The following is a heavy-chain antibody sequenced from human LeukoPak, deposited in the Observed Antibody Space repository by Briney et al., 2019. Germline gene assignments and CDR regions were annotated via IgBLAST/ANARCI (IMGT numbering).Heavy chain of an antibody. D-gene: IGHD3-22*01. CDR3: AKGSGYYDSSGYSDY. V-gene: IGHV3-33*06. Sequence: GGSLRLSCAASGFTFSSYGVHWVRQAPGKGLEWVAVIWYDGSNKYYADSVKGRFTISRDNSKNTLYLQMNSLRAKDTAVYYCAKGSGYYDSSGYSDYWGQGTLVTVSS. J-gene: IGHJ4*02. CDR2: IWYDGSNK. CDR1: GFTFSSYG.